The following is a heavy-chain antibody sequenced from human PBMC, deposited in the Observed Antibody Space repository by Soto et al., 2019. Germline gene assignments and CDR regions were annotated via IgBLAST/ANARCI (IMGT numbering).Heavy chain of an antibody. V-gene: IGHV4-4*07. CDR2: IYTSGST. CDR1: GGSISSYY. J-gene: IGHJ6*02. D-gene: IGHD3-10*01. CDR3: ARGASGVPLYYYYGMDV. Sequence: LSLTCTVSGGSISSYYWSWIRQPAGKGLEWIGRIYTSGSTNYNPSLKSRVTMSVDTSKNQFSLKLSSVTAADTAVYYCARGASGVPLYYYYGMDVWGQGTTVTVSS.